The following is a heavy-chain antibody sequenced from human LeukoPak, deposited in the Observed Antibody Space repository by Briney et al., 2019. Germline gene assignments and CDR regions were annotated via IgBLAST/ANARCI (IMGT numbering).Heavy chain of an antibody. CDR3: ARDLITMVRGVIRYNWFDP. CDR2: IYYSGST. CDR1: GGSIGSYY. D-gene: IGHD3-10*01. V-gene: IGHV4-59*12. Sequence: SETLSLTCTVSGGSIGSYYWSWIRQPPGKGLEWIGYIYYSGSTNYNPSLKSRVTISVDTSKNQFSLKLSSVTAADTAVYYCARDLITMVRGVIRYNWFDPWGQGTLVTVSS. J-gene: IGHJ5*02.